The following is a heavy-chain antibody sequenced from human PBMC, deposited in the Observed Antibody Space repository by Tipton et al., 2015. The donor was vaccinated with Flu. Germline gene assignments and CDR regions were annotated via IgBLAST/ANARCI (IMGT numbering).Heavy chain of an antibody. D-gene: IGHD6-19*01. J-gene: IGHJ5*02. CDR1: NASISSSY. CDR3: ARLSSTGWYGGFDP. V-gene: IGHV4-59*08. CDR2: IHSSGST. Sequence: TLSLTCTVSNASISSSYWSWIRQPPGKGLEWIGYIHSSGSTNYNPSLNSRLTISVDTLKKEVSLKLTSVTAADTAVYYCARLSSTGWYGGFDPWGQGTLVTVSS.